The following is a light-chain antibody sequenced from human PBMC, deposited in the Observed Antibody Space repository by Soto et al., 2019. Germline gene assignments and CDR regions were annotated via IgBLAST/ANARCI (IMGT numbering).Light chain of an antibody. CDR3: ISFAGGGNPVL. J-gene: IGLJ2*01. CDR1: SSDVGGYNY. CDR2: DVN. Sequence: QSALTQPPSASGSLGQSVTISCTGTSSDVGGYNYVSWHQQHPGKAPKVMIYDVNKRPPGVPDRFSGSKSGNTASLTVSGLQAEDEADYSCISFAGGGNPVLLGGGTKLTVL. V-gene: IGLV2-8*01.